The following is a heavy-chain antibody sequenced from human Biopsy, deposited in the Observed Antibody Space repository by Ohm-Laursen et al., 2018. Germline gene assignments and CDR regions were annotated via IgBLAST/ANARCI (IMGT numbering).Heavy chain of an antibody. CDR3: VKAYSAIYWFDP. J-gene: IGHJ5*02. V-gene: IGHV3-23*01. CDR1: GFPFTGFS. CDR2: ISGSGAST. Sequence: GSLRLSCAASGFPFTGFSMDWVRQAPGKGLEWVSGISGSGASTYYADSVKGRFTISRDNSKNTLFLQMDSLRADDTAVYYCVKAYSAIYWFDPWGQGTLVTVSS. D-gene: IGHD2-21*01.